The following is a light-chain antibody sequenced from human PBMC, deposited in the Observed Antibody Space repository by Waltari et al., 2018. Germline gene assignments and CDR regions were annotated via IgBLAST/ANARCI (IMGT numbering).Light chain of an antibody. Sequence: DVQMTQSPSSLSASVGDRVTITCQASQNVDNYLNWYQVKPGKAPKFLTYDASSLGTGVSSRFSGSGSGTHFTLTISSLQSEDFGTYYCQQYENLPLTFGGGT. V-gene: IGKV1-33*01. CDR1: QNVDNY. J-gene: IGKJ4*01. CDR3: QQYENLPLT. CDR2: DAS.